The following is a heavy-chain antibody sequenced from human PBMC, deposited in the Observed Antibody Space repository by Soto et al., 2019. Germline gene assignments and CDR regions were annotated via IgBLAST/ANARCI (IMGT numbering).Heavy chain of an antibody. CDR2: INPDSGGT. Sequence: ASVKVSCKASGYTFTGYYMHWVRQAPGQGLEWMGWINPDSGGTNYAQKFQGWATMTRDTSISTAYMELSRLRSDDTAVYYCARVRGIAVAGTWRDYFDYWGQGTLVTVSS. CDR3: ARVRGIAVAGTWRDYFDY. CDR1: GYTFTGYY. D-gene: IGHD6-19*01. J-gene: IGHJ4*02. V-gene: IGHV1-2*04.